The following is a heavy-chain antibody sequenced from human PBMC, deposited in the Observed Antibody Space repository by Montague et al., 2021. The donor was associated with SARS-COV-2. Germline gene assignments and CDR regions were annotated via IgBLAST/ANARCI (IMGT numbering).Heavy chain of an antibody. D-gene: IGHD3-22*01. CDR3: ARIVVVTYSHFDL. CDR2: IYYSGTT. J-gene: IGHJ2*01. CDR1: GGHYF. V-gene: IGHV4-59*01. Sequence: SETLSLTCTVSGGHYFWSWIRQPPGKGLEWIGYIYYSGTTKYNPPLESRVTISLDTSKNQLSLRLSSVTAADTAVYYCARIVVVTYSHFDLWGRGTLVTVSS.